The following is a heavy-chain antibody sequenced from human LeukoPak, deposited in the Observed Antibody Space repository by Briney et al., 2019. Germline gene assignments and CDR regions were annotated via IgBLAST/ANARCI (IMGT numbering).Heavy chain of an antibody. J-gene: IGHJ4*02. Sequence: VASVKVSCKASGGTFSSYAISWVRQAPGQGLEWMGGIIPIFGTANYAQKFQGRVTITADKSTSTAYMELSSLRSEDTAVYYCARGTSLGYCSGGSCYSPDYWGQGTLVTVSS. D-gene: IGHD2-15*01. CDR3: ARGTSLGYCSGGSCYSPDY. CDR1: GGTFSSYA. V-gene: IGHV1-69*06. CDR2: IIPIFGTA.